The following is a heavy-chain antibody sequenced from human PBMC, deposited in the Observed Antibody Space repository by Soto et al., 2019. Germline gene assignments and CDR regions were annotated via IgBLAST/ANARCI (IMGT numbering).Heavy chain of an antibody. J-gene: IGHJ5*02. CDR1: GFTFSSYA. V-gene: IGHV3-30-3*01. D-gene: IGHD2-2*01. Sequence: GGSLRLSCAASGFTFSSYAMHWVRQAPGKGLEWVTVISYDGSNKYYADSVKGRFTISRDNSKNTLYLQMNSLRAEDTAVYYCASFVVVPAASWFDPWGQGTLVTVSS. CDR2: ISYDGSNK. CDR3: ASFVVVPAASWFDP.